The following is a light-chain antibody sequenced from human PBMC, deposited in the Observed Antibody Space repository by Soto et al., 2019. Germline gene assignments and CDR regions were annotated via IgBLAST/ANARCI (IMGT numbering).Light chain of an antibody. V-gene: IGKV3-20*01. CDR3: QQYDT. Sequence: EIVLTQSPGTLSLSPGERATLSCRASQTINSRDFACYQQRPGQAPRLLLYGASSRATGIPDRFTGSGSATDFTLTISRLEPEDFAVYYCQQYDTFGQGTKLEIK. J-gene: IGKJ2*01. CDR2: GAS. CDR1: QTINSRD.